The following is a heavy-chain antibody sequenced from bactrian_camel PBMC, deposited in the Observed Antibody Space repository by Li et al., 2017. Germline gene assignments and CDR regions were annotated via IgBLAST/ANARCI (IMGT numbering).Heavy chain of an antibody. D-gene: IGHD2*01. J-gene: IGHJ7*01. CDR1: GITFSTYD. CDR2: INSDDGKT. Sequence: VQLVESGGGLVQPGGSLRLSCTTSGITFSTYDMNWVRQTPGKGLDWVSSINSDDGKTAYADSVKDRFTISRDNAKSTLYLQMNMLKTEDTAVYYCATGSHHTELLTYGVDYWGKGTQVTVS. V-gene: IGHV3S40*01.